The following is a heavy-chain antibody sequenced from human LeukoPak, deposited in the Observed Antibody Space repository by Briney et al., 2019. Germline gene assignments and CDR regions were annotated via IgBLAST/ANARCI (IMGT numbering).Heavy chain of an antibody. J-gene: IGHJ5*02. CDR2: IDPNSGDT. Sequence: GASVKVSCKASGDTLTDYYIYWVRQAPGQAFEWMGWIDPNSGDTNFAQKFQGRVTMTRDTSISTAYMDLTRLGPDDTAMYYCARGEDLSIRGVIAHIWFAPWVQGTLVTVSS. V-gene: IGHV1-2*02. CDR3: ARGEDLSIRGVIAHIWFAP. D-gene: IGHD3-10*01. CDR1: GDTLTDYY.